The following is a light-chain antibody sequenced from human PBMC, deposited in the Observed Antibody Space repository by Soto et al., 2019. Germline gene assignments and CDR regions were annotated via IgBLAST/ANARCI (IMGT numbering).Light chain of an antibody. J-gene: IGKJ5*01. CDR3: QQANSLPIT. CDR1: QGISSW. CDR2: AAS. Sequence: DLTMTTSPSSFSAVXANVTLISRASQGISSWLAWYQQKPGKAPKLLIYAASSLQSGVPSRFSGSGSGTDFTLTISSLQPEDFATYYCQQANSLPITFGQGTRLEIK. V-gene: IGKV1D-12*01.